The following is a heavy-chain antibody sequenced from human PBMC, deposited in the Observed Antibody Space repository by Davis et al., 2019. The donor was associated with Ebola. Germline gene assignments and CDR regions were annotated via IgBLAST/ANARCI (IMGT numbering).Heavy chain of an antibody. Sequence: MPSETLSLTCDISGGSISHTYWWNWVRQSPEKGLEWIGEVYNNGNTNYNPSLENRVTMSVDKSKNQFSLKLSSVTAADTAVYYCARLLRGYSYGYGYYYYGMDVWGQGTTVTVSS. CDR2: VYNNGNT. V-gene: IGHV4-4*02. J-gene: IGHJ6*02. CDR1: GGSISHTYW. CDR3: ARLLRGYSYGYGYYYYGMDV. D-gene: IGHD5-18*01.